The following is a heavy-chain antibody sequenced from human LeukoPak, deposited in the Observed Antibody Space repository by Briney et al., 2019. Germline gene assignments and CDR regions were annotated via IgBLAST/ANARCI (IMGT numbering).Heavy chain of an antibody. CDR2: ILYSGST. J-gene: IGHJ6*03. D-gene: IGHD6-13*01. Sequence: PSETLSLTCTVSGGSISSYYWSWIRQPPGKRLEWIGYILYSGSTNYNPSLKSRVTMSVDTSKNQFSLKVSSVTAADTAVYYCARGSSSWPDYYYMDVWGKGTTVTVSS. CDR1: GGSISSYY. V-gene: IGHV4-59*01. CDR3: ARGSSSWPDYYYMDV.